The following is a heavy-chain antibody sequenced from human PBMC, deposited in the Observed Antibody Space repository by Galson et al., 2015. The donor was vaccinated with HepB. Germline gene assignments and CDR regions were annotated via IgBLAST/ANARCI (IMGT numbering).Heavy chain of an antibody. CDR2: IRRNSGTI. CDR1: GFIFDDYA. CDR3: ARDKRHRGGYSYGYFDY. V-gene: IGHV3-9*01. J-gene: IGHJ4*02. D-gene: IGHD5-18*01. Sequence: SLRLSCAASGFIFDDYAMHWVRQAPGKGLEWVSGIRRNSGTIGYADSVKGRFTISRDNAKNSLYLQMNSLRAEDTAVYYCARDKRHRGGYSYGYFDYWGQGTLVTVSS.